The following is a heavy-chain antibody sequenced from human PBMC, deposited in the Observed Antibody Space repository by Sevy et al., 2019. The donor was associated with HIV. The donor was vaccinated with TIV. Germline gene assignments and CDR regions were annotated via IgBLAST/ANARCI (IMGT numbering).Heavy chain of an antibody. CDR3: ARDGGAYSSSWYY. J-gene: IGHJ4*02. D-gene: IGHD6-13*01. V-gene: IGHV1-69*13. Sequence: ASVKVSCKASGYTFTSYGISWVRQAPGQGLEWMGGIIPIFGTANYAQKFQGRVTITADESTSTAYMELSSLRSEDTAVYYCARDGGAYSSSWYYWGQGTLVTVSS. CDR1: GYTFTSYG. CDR2: IIPIFGTA.